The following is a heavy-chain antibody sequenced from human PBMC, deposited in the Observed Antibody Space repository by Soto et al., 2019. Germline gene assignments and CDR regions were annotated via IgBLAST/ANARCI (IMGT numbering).Heavy chain of an antibody. V-gene: IGHV1-18*01. CDR3: ARHLLGYCSSTSCLYYYYYMDV. CDR1: GYTFTSYG. Sequence: QVQLVQSGAEVKKPGASVKVSCKASGYTFTSYGISWVRQAPGQGLEWMGWISAYNGNTNYAQKLQDRVTMTTDTSTSTAYMELRSLRSDDTAVYYCARHLLGYCSSTSCLYYYYYMDVWGKGTTVTVSS. J-gene: IGHJ6*03. CDR2: ISAYNGNT. D-gene: IGHD2-2*01.